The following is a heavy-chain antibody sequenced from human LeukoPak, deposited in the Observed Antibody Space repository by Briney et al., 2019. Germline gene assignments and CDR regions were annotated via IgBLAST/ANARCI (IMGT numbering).Heavy chain of an antibody. CDR1: GYTFTSYG. D-gene: IGHD2/OR15-2a*01. V-gene: IGHV1-18*01. J-gene: IGHJ4*02. CDR3: VSFSIVGGSWGGFDY. Sequence: ASVKVSCKASGYTFTSYGISWVRQAPGQGLEWMGWISAYNGNTNYAQKLQGRVTMTTDTSTSTAYMELRSLRSEDTAVYYCVSFSIVGGSWGGFDYWGQGTLVTVSS. CDR2: ISAYNGNT.